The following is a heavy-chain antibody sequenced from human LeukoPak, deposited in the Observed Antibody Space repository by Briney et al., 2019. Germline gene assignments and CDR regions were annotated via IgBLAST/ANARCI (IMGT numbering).Heavy chain of an antibody. D-gene: IGHD6-19*01. CDR1: GFTFSSYS. V-gene: IGHV3-21*01. Sequence: GGSLRLSCAASGFTFSSYSMNWVRQAPGKGLEWVSSISSSSSYIYYADSVKGRFTISRDNAKNSLYLQMNSLRAEDTAVYYCAREGRIAVAGIYYYYYMDVWGKGTTVTVSS. J-gene: IGHJ6*03. CDR3: AREGRIAVAGIYYYYYMDV. CDR2: ISSSSSYI.